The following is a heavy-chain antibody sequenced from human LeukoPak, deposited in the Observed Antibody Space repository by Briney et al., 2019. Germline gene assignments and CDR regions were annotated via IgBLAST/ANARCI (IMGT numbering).Heavy chain of an antibody. D-gene: IGHD2-2*01. CDR1: GFTFSSYA. CDR2: ISGSGGST. Sequence: GGSLRLSCAASGFTFSSYAMSWVRQAPGKGLEWVSAISGSGGSTYYADSVKGRFTISRDNSKNTLYLQMNSLRAEDTAVYYCAKDPPWSQGSPAAFDIWGQGTMVTVSS. CDR3: AKDPPWSQGSPAAFDI. J-gene: IGHJ3*02. V-gene: IGHV3-23*01.